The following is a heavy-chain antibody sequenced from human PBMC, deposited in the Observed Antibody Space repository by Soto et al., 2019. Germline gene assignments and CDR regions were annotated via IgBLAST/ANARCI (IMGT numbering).Heavy chain of an antibody. J-gene: IGHJ5*02. CDR1: GFTFSSYG. D-gene: IGHD4-17*01. V-gene: IGHV3-30*18. CDR3: AKEVIGYGDLSNWFDP. Sequence: QVQLVESGGGVVQPGRSLRLSCAASGFTFSSYGMHWVRQAPGKGLEWVAVISYDGSNKYYADSVKGRFTISRDNSKNTLYLQMNSLRAEDTAVYYCAKEVIGYGDLSNWFDPWGQGTLVTVSS. CDR2: ISYDGSNK.